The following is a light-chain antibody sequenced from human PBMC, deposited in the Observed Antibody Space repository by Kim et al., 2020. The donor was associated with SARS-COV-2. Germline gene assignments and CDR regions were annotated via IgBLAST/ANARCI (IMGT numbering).Light chain of an antibody. V-gene: IGKV3-15*01. CDR3: HHYNTWPWT. Sequence: IVMMQSPATLSVSPGERATLSCRASQSVGTDLVWFQQKPGQAPRLLIYGASTRATGIPARFSGSGSGTEFSLTISSLQSEDFAVYYCHHYNTWPWTFGQGTKVDSK. CDR2: GAS. J-gene: IGKJ1*01. CDR1: QSVGTD.